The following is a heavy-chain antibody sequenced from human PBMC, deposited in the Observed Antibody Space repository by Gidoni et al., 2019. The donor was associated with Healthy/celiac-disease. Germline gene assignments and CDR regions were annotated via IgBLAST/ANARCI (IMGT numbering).Heavy chain of an antibody. V-gene: IGHV4-30-2*01. CDR1: GGSLSRGGYS. J-gene: IGHJ5*02. D-gene: IGHD2-15*01. CDR3: ARAPCSGGSCNLFDP. Sequence: QLQLQESGSGLVKPSQTLSLTCAVSGGSLSRGGYSWSWIRQQPGKGLEWIGYIYHSGSTYYNPSLKSRVTISVDRSKNQFSLKLTSVTAADTAVYYCARAPCSGGSCNLFDPWGQGTLVTVSS. CDR2: IYHSGST.